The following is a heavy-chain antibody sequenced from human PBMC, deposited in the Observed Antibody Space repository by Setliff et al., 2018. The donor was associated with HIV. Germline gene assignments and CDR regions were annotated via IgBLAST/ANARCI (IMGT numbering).Heavy chain of an antibody. Sequence: LSLTCAVSGGSISSDYWWTWVRQVPGKGLEWLSLISWDGSSTYYADSVKGRFTISRDNAKNSLNLQMNSLRAEDTAVYYCARVRSPFYFDYWGQGTLVTVSS. CDR2: ISWDGSST. J-gene: IGHJ4*02. CDR3: ARVRSPFYFDY. V-gene: IGHV3-11*04. CDR1: GGSISSDYW.